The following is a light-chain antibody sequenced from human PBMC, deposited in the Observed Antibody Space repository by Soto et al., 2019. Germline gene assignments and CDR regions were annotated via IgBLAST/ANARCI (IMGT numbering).Light chain of an antibody. CDR2: DVS. Sequence: QSVLTQPAPVSGSPGQSITISCTGTGSDVGGYNYVSWYQHHPGKAPKLMIYDVSNRPSGVSNRFSGSKSGNTASLTISGLQPEDEADYYCSSYTTSNTRQIVFGTGTKVTVL. V-gene: IGLV2-14*03. CDR3: SSYTTSNTRQIV. CDR1: GSDVGGYNY. J-gene: IGLJ1*01.